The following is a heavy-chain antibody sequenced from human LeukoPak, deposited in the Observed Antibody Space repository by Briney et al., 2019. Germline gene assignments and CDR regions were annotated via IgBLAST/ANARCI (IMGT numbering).Heavy chain of an antibody. CDR3: ATRNNFEY. Sequence: GRSLRLSCTVSGFTSFSGHWMNWGRQAPGKGLEWVANIRFDGSEIGYGDSVEGRFIISRENSKNSLYLPMNSLRAEDTAVYYCATRNNFEYWGQGTLVTVSS. V-gene: IGHV3-7*01. CDR1: GFTSFSGHW. CDR2: IRFDGSEI. J-gene: IGHJ4*02.